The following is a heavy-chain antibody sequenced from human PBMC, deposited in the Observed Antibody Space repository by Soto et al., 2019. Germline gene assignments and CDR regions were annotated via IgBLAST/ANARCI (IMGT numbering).Heavy chain of an antibody. CDR2: IYPGDSDT. CDR1: GYPFTPYW. Sequence: EDSLKLSCEGAGYPFTPYWIGWGRQMPGKGLEWMGIIYPGDSDTRYSPSFQGQVTISADKSISTAYLQWSSLKASDTAMYYWARHSLQAAHQHFDDWGQGPLVTVAS. J-gene: IGHJ4*02. D-gene: IGHD4-4*01. CDR3: ARHSLQAAHQHFDD. V-gene: IGHV5-51*01.